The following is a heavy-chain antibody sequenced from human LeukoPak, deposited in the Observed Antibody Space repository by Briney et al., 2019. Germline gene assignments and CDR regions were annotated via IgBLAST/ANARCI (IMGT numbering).Heavy chain of an antibody. J-gene: IGHJ4*02. Sequence: GASVKVSCKPSGYTFISYGISWVRQAPGQGFEWMGWISTHNGNTNYAQKLQGRVTMTTDTLTSTVYMELRSLRSDDTAVYYCARERGSYSRVDYWGQGTLVTVSS. CDR1: GYTFISYG. CDR3: ARERGSYSRVDY. CDR2: ISTHNGNT. V-gene: IGHV1-18*01. D-gene: IGHD3-10*01.